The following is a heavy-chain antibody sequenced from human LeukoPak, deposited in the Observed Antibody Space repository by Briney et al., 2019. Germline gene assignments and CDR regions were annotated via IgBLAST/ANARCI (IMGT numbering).Heavy chain of an antibody. V-gene: IGHV3-13*04. CDR1: GFSFSSYD. CDR3: ARGALGFDY. Sequence: PGGSLRLSCAASGFSFSSYDIQWVRQATGKGLEWVSSIGTAGDTYYAGSVKGRFTLSRENAKKSSYLQMNNLGAGDTAGYYGARGALGFDYWGQGTLVTVSS. CDR2: IGTAGDT. J-gene: IGHJ4*02.